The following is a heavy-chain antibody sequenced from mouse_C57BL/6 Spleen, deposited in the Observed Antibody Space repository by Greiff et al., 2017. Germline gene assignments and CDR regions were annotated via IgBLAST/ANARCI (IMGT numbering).Heavy chain of an antibody. CDR3: ARDYGSSYGDY. Sequence: QVQLQQPGAELVKPGASVKLSCKASGYTFTSYWMHWVKQRPGQGLEWIGMIHPNSGSTNYNEKFKSKATLTVDKSSSAAYMQLGSLTSEDSAVYYCARDYGSSYGDYWGQGTTLTVSS. J-gene: IGHJ2*01. CDR1: GYTFTSYW. CDR2: IHPNSGST. V-gene: IGHV1-64*01. D-gene: IGHD1-1*01.